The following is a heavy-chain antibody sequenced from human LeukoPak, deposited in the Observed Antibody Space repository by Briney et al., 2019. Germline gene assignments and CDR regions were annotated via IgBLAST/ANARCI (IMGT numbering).Heavy chain of an antibody. D-gene: IGHD2-2*01. CDR3: ARGEGVVPAAIFAPYFDY. Sequence: GGSREISCKGSGSPFTSYWSGWVRQLPGKGLEGMRIFYPGDSDTRYSPSCQGQVPTSADKSISTAYLQWSSLKASDTAMYYCARGEGVVPAAIFAPYFDYWGQGSLVTVSS. CDR2: FYPGDSDT. V-gene: IGHV5-51*01. J-gene: IGHJ4*02. CDR1: GSPFTSYW.